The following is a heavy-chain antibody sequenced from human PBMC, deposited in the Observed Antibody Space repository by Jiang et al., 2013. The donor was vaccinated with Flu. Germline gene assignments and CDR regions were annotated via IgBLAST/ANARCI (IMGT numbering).Heavy chain of an antibody. CDR3: ARLQGKLHGDYIGWFDP. CDR2: MHPIGGAT. V-gene: IGHV1-2*02. CDR1: GYTFSDYY. J-gene: IGHJ5*02. D-gene: IGHD4-17*01. Sequence: GAEVKKPGASVKVSCQASGYTFSDYYLHWVRQAPGQGLEWMGWMHPIGGATNYAQKFQGRVTMTRDRSINTGFMELSGLRSDDTAVYYCARLQGKLHGDYIGWFDPWGQGTLVTVSS.